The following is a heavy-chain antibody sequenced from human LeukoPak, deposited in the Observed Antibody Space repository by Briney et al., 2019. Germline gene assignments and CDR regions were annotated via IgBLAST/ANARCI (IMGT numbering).Heavy chain of an antibody. D-gene: IGHD3-10*01. Sequence: PPETLCLTCTVSGGSISSSSYYWGWIRQPPGKGLEWIGSIYYSGSTYYNPSLKSRVTISVDTSKNQFSLKLSSVTAADTAVYYCARKLYGSGSYPMDYWGQVILVTVSS. J-gene: IGHJ4*02. V-gene: IGHV4-39*01. CDR1: GGSISSSSYY. CDR2: IYYSGST. CDR3: ARKLYGSGSYPMDY.